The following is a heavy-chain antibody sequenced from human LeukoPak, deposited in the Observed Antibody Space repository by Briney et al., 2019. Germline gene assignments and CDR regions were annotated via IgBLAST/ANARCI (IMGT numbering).Heavy chain of an antibody. Sequence: SETLSLTCAVYGGSFSGYYWSWIRQPPGKGLEWVGEINHSGSTNYNPSLKSRVTISVDTSKNQFSLKLSSVTAADTAVYYCARTRLVRGYYYYYYMDVWGKGTTVTVSS. CDR3: ARTRLVRGYYYYYYMDV. CDR1: GGSFSGYY. CDR2: INHSGST. V-gene: IGHV4-34*01. J-gene: IGHJ6*03. D-gene: IGHD3-10*01.